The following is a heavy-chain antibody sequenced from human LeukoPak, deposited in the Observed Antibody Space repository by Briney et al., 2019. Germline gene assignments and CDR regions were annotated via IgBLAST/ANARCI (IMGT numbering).Heavy chain of an antibody. Sequence: SETLSLTCTVSGGSVSSGSYYWSWIRQPPGKGLEWIGYIYYSGSTNYNPSLKSRVTISVDTSKNQFSLKLSSETAADTAVYYCARRYSSGWYPVFDYWGQGTLVTVSS. J-gene: IGHJ4*02. D-gene: IGHD6-19*01. CDR2: IYYSGST. CDR3: ARRYSSGWYPVFDY. V-gene: IGHV4-61*01. CDR1: GGSVSSGSYY.